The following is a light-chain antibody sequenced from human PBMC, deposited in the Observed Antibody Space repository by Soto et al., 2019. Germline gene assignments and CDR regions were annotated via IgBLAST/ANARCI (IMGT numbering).Light chain of an antibody. Sequence: EIVLTQSPGTLSLSPGERATLSCRASQRVPNNYLAWYQQKSGQAPRRLMFGASFRASGVPDRFSGSGSGTDFTLTISRLEPEDFAVYHCQQYGSSTTFGQGTKVDIK. CDR2: GAS. CDR1: QRVPNNY. CDR3: QQYGSSTT. V-gene: IGKV3-20*01. J-gene: IGKJ1*01.